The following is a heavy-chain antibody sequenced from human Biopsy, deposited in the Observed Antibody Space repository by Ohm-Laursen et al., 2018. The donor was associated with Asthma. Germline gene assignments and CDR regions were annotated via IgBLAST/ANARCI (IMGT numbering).Heavy chain of an antibody. CDR2: TNHRGST. V-gene: IGHV4-34*01. CDR1: GGSFSNYY. D-gene: IGHD3-10*01. Sequence: TLFLTWSVYGGSFSNYYWTWIRQPPGKGLEWIGETNHRGSTNYNPSLKSRVTLSVDTSKNQFSVKLRSVTAADTAVYYCARSPYYYGLLGPTRGFGVYAVWGHGTLVTVSS. CDR3: ARSPYYYGLLGPTRGFGVYAV. J-gene: IGHJ3*01.